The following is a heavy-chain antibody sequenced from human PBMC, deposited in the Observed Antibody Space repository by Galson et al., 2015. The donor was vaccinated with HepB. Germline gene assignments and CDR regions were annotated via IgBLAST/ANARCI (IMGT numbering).Heavy chain of an antibody. D-gene: IGHD4-17*01. J-gene: IGHJ4*02. CDR1: GFSFNTWA. CDR3: AKNYGYFDS. V-gene: IGHV3-23*01. Sequence: SLRLSCAASGFSFNTWAVTWVRQAPGKGLEWVSVVTSTGDTIYYADSVKGRFTVSRGNSKNTLYLQLSNLRADDTAVYYCAKNYGYFDSWGQGTLVTVSS. CDR2: VTSTGDTI.